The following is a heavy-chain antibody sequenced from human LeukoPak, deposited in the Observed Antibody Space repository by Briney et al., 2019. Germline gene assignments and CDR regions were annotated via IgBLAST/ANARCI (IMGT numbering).Heavy chain of an antibody. V-gene: IGHV3-21*01. D-gene: IGHD3-10*02. CDR2: ISIGNTYI. Sequence: PGGSLRLSCAASGFTFSRYSMNWVRQAPGKGLEWVSSISIGNTYIYYADSVKGRFTISRDNAKNSLYLQMNSLRAEDTAVYYCAELGITMIGGVWGKGTTVTISS. CDR3: AELGITMIGGV. CDR1: GFTFSRYS. J-gene: IGHJ6*04.